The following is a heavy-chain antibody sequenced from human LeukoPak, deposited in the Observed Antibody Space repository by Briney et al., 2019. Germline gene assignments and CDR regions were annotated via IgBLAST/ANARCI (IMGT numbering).Heavy chain of an antibody. V-gene: IGHV1-2*02. J-gene: IGHJ6*03. D-gene: IGHD6-6*01. CDR1: GYTFTGYY. CDR3: ASNGHIAARPDYYYMDV. CDR2: INPNSGGT. Sequence: GASVKVSCKASGYTFTGYYMHWVRQAPGQGREWMGWINPNSGGTKYAQKFQGRVTMTRDTSISTAYMELSRLRSDDTAVYYCASNGHIAARPDYYYMDVWGKGTTVTVSS.